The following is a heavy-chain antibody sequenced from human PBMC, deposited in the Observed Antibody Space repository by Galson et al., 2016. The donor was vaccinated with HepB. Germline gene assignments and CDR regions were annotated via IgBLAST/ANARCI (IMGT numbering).Heavy chain of an antibody. Sequence: SLRLSCAVSRLTFSNAWMNWVRHAPGKGLEWVARIKSYAAGGTADYAAPVEGRFTISRDDTKNTLYLQMNSLKTEDTGVYYWIADYFETQDYWGQGTLVTVSS. V-gene: IGHV3-15*01. CDR1: RLTFSNAW. J-gene: IGHJ4*02. CDR3: IADYFETQDY. D-gene: IGHD3-22*01. CDR2: IKSYAAGGTA.